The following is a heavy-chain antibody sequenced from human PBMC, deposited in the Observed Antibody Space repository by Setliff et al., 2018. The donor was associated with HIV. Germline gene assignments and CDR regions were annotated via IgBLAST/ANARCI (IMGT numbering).Heavy chain of an antibody. CDR1: GISVSKNY. Sequence: PGGSLRLSCEVSGISVSKNYMGRVRQAPGKGLEWVSVIYSGGDTYYADSVKGRFTISRDNSKNTVDLQMNTLRTEDTAVYYCASRFLEWLFYWGQGTLVTV. CDR2: IYSGGDT. J-gene: IGHJ4*02. D-gene: IGHD3-3*01. V-gene: IGHV3-66*02. CDR3: ASRFLEWLFY.